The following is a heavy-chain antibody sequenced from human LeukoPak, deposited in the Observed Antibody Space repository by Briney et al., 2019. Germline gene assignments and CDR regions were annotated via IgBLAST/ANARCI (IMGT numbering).Heavy chain of an antibody. J-gene: IGHJ5*02. V-gene: IGHV1-24*01. CDR3: ATGRIAQGWFDP. CDR2: FDPEDGET. CDR1: GYRFTGYY. D-gene: IGHD2-15*01. Sequence: ASVKVSCKASGYRFTGYYLHWVRQAPGKGLEWMGGFDPEDGETIYAQKFQGRVTMTEDTSTDTAYMELSSLRSEDTAVYYCATGRIAQGWFDPWGQGTLVTVSS.